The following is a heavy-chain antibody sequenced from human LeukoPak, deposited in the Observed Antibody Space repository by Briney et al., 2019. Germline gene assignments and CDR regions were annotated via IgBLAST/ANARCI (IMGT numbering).Heavy chain of an antibody. Sequence: GGSLRLSCAASSFTFSSYNMNWVRQAPGKGLEWVSYISSSSITIYYTDSLKGRFTISRDNAKSSLYLQMDSLRDEDTAVYYCTRDRSSGYPGSFDYWGQGILVTVSS. CDR2: ISSSSITI. CDR1: SFTFSSYN. CDR3: TRDRSSGYPGSFDY. J-gene: IGHJ4*02. V-gene: IGHV3-48*02. D-gene: IGHD3-22*01.